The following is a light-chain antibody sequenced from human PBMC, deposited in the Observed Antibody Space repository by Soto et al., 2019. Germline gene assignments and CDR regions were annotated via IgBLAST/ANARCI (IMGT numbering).Light chain of an antibody. CDR2: AAS. CDR3: LLDYAYFWA. Sequence: AIQLTQSPSSLSASVGDRVTITCRASQGIRSALGWYHQKPGKVPKLLIYAASTLQSGVPSRFSGSGFGTDFTLTINSLQPEDFATYYCLLDYAYFWAFGQGSTVDVK. CDR1: QGIRSA. V-gene: IGKV1-6*01. J-gene: IGKJ1*01.